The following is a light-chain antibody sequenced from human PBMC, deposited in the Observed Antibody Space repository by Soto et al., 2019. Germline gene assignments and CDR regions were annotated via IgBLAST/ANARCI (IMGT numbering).Light chain of an antibody. CDR1: QSIDTW. V-gene: IGKV1-5*01. CDR3: QQYNTYLWT. Sequence: DIQMAQSPSTLSASVGDRVTITCRASQSIDTWLAWYQQRPGEAPNLLIYDASSLKSGIPSRFSGSGSGTEFTLTISSLQPDDFATYYCQQYNTYLWTFGQGTKVEIK. J-gene: IGKJ1*01. CDR2: DAS.